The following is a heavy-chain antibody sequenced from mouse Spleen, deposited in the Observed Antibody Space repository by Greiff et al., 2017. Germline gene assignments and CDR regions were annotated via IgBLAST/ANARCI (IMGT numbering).Heavy chain of an antibody. CDR2: ISDGGSYT. CDR1: GFTFSDYY. Sequence: EVHLVESGGGLVKPGGSLKLSCAASGFTFSDYYMYWVRQTPEKRLEWVATISDGGSYTYYPDSVKGRFTISRDNAKNNLYLQMSSLKSEDTAMYYCARDLTFDYWGQGTTLTVSS. D-gene: IGHD4-1*01. CDR3: ARDLTFDY. J-gene: IGHJ2*01. V-gene: IGHV5-4*02.